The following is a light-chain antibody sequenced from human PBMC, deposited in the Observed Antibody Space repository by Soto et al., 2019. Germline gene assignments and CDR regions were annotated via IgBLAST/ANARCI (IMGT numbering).Light chain of an antibody. J-gene: IGKJ1*01. CDR1: QSLLHSNGYNY. CDR2: LGS. Sequence: DIVVTQSPLSLPVTPGEPASISCRSSQSLLHSNGYNYLDWYLQKPGQSPQLLIYLGSNRASGVPDRLSGSGSGTDFTLRTSSVEAEDVGLYYCMQALQAPLPVGQGTIV. CDR3: MQALQAPLP. V-gene: IGKV2-28*01.